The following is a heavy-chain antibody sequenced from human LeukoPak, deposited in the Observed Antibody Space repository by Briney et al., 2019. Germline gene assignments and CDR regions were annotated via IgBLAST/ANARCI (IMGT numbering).Heavy chain of an antibody. CDR1: GFTFSSYA. CDR2: ISYDGSNK. Sequence: GGSLRLSCAASGFTFSSYAMHWVRQAPGKGLEWVAVISYDGSNKYYADSVKGRFTISRDNSKNTLYLQMNSLRAEDTVVYYCARGGRYCSGGSCYLNWFDPWGQGTLVTVSS. D-gene: IGHD2-15*01. V-gene: IGHV3-30*04. CDR3: ARGGRYCSGGSCYLNWFDP. J-gene: IGHJ5*02.